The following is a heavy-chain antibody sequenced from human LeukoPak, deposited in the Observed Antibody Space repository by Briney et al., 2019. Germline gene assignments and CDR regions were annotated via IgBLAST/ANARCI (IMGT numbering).Heavy chain of an antibody. V-gene: IGHV4-38-2*02. D-gene: IGHD1-26*01. J-gene: IGHJ4*02. CDR3: ARALVGATTLDY. CDR1: GGSISSYY. CDR2: IYHSGST. Sequence: PSETLSLTCTVSGGSISSYYWNWIRQPPGKGLEWIGSIYHSGSTYYNPSLKSRVTVSVDTSKNQFSLKLSSVTAADMAVYYCARALVGATTLDYWGQGTLVTVSS.